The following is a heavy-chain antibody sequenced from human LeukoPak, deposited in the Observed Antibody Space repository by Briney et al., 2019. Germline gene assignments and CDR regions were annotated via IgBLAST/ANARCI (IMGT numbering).Heavy chain of an antibody. CDR2: ISSSGHIT. V-gene: IGHV3-48*03. Sequence: PGGSLRPSCTVSGFTFGSYQMNWIRQAPGTGLEWLACISSSGHITYYADSVKGRFAVSRDNAKNSLYLQMDSLRADDTGIYYCAGDPDPQGNLDYWGQGTQVIVSS. CDR3: AGDPDPQGNLDY. D-gene: IGHD1-14*01. CDR1: GFTFGSYQ. J-gene: IGHJ4*02.